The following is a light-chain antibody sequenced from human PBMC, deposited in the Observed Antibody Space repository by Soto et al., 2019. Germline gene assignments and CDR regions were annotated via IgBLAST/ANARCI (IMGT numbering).Light chain of an antibody. CDR1: QSVSSSY. CDR3: QQYNNWPPIT. J-gene: IGKJ5*01. V-gene: IGKV3-20*01. CDR2: GSS. Sequence: EIVLTQSPGTLSVSPGERATLSCRASQSVSSSYLAWYQQKPCQAPRLLIYGSSSRATGIPDRFSGSGSGTDFTLTISSLQSEDFAVYYCQQYNNWPPITFGQGTRLEIK.